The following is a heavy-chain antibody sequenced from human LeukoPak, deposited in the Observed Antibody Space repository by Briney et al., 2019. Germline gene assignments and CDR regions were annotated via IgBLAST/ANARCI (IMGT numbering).Heavy chain of an antibody. CDR2: FFHEGLT. V-gene: IGHV4-4*02. Sequence: SETLSLTCTVSSGSISTNNWWSWVRQSPAEGLEWIGEFFHEGLTNYNPSLKSRATISIDKSKSQFSLRLTSVTAADTAVYYCARQSPGFMIAGYFDYWAQGTLVTVSS. J-gene: IGHJ4*02. D-gene: IGHD3-16*01. CDR3: ARQSPGFMIAGYFDY. CDR1: SGSISTNNW.